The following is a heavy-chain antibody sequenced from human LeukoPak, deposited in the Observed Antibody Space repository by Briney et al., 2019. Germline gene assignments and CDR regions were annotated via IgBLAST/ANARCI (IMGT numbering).Heavy chain of an antibody. J-gene: IGHJ4*02. CDR2: IWGDASNK. CDR1: GFIFSSNG. D-gene: IGHD4-17*01. V-gene: IGHV3-33*01. Sequence: HTGKSLRLSCVGCGFIFSSNGIHWVRQAPGKGLEWVAFIWGDASNKDYADSVKGRFTISRDNSKNTVYLQMSSLRVEDTAVYYCARDGQEVAPYGYDYWGQGTLVTVSS. CDR3: ARDGQEVAPYGYDY.